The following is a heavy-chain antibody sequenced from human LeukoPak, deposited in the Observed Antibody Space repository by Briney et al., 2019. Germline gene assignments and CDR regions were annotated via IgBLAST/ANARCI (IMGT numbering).Heavy chain of an antibody. CDR2: INPNSGGT. CDR1: GYTFTGYY. D-gene: IGHD3-22*01. CDR3: ARASPTYYYDSSGYSRDY. V-gene: IGHV1-2*02. J-gene: IGHJ4*02. Sequence: ASVKVSCKASGYTFTGYYMHWVRQAPRQGLEWMGWINPNSGGTNYAQKFQGRVTMTRDTSISTAYMELSRLRSDDTAVYYCARASPTYYYDSSGYSRDYWGQGTLVTVSS.